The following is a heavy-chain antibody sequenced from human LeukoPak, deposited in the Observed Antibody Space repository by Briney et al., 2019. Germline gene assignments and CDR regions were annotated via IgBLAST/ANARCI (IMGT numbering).Heavy chain of an antibody. D-gene: IGHD3-22*01. CDR1: GNSITSTYY. CDR3: AGQHDGNGYYFY. CDR2: IYHSGST. Sequence: SETLSLTCAVTGNSITSTYYWGWIRQPPGKGLEWIGSIYHSGSTYYNPSLKSRVTISVDTSKNRFSLQLRSVTAADTAMYYCAGQHDGNGYYFYWGQGTLVTVSS. J-gene: IGHJ4*02. V-gene: IGHV4-38-2*01.